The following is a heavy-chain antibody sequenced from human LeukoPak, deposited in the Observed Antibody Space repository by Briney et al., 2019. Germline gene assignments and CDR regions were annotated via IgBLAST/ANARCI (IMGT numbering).Heavy chain of an antibody. CDR2: IKQDGSEK. D-gene: IGHD2-2*01. CDR3: ARDRRYCSSTSCYRNNNFDY. CDR1: GLTFSSYW. J-gene: IGHJ4*02. V-gene: IGHV3-7*01. Sequence: GGSLRLSCAASGLTFSSYWMSWVRQAPGKGLEWVANIKQDGSEKYYVDSVKGRFTISRDNAKNSLYLQMNSLRAEDTAVYYCARDRRYCSSTSCYRNNNFDYWGQGTLVTVSS.